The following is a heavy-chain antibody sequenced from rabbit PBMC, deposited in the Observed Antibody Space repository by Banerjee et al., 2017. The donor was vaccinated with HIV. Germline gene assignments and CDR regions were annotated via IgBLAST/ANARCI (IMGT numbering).Heavy chain of an antibody. CDR3: ARSGYNYGYSGYDYNL. V-gene: IGHV1S40*01. J-gene: IGHJ4*01. CDR1: GVDFSSYYY. Sequence: QSLEESGGDLVKPGVSLTLTCTASGVDFSSYYYMCWVRQAPGKGLEWIACIYAGSSGSSYYATWAKGRFTISKTSSTTVTLQVTSLTAADTATYFCARSGYNYGYSGYDYNLWGQGTLVTVS. CDR2: IYAGSSGSS. D-gene: IGHD6-1*01.